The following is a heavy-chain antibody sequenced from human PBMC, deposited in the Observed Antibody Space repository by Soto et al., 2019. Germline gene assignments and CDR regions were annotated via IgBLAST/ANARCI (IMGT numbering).Heavy chain of an antibody. Sequence: SETLSLTCTLSGVSITSGAYYWTWVRQHPGKGLEWIGYIYYNGNTYFSPSLKSRLTISIDTSKNQFFLKLSSVTAADTAMYYCARARLRAVYAFDFWGQGTMVTVSS. CDR3: ARARLRAVYAFDF. CDR2: IYYNGNT. D-gene: IGHD4-17*01. V-gene: IGHV4-31*03. J-gene: IGHJ3*01. CDR1: GVSITSGAYY.